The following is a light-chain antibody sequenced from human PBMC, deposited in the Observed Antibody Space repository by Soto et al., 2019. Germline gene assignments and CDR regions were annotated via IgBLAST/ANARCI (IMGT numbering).Light chain of an antibody. Sequence: IVLTQSPGTLSLSPGERVTLSCRASQSISSNYLDWYQQKPGQAPRLLIFGASSRATGIPDRFSGSGSGTDFTLTISRLEPEDFAVYYCQQYGSSPRAFGQGTKVEVK. V-gene: IGKV3-20*01. CDR1: QSISSNY. CDR2: GAS. CDR3: QQYGSSPRA. J-gene: IGKJ1*01.